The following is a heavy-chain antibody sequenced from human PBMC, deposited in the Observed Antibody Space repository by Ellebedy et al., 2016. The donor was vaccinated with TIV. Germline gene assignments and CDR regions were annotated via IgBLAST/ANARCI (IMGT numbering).Heavy chain of an antibody. CDR3: AKDKVFGDSKWEIDV. CDR2: VNGGGLVI. D-gene: IGHD4-17*01. CDR1: GFTVSSNY. J-gene: IGHJ6*02. V-gene: IGHV3-53*01. Sequence: GESLKISCAASGFTVSSNYMNWVRQAPGTGLEWVAGVNGGGLVIAYADSVKGRFTISRDNSKNTLDLQMNSLRAEDTAVYYCAKDKVFGDSKWEIDVWGQGTTVTVSS.